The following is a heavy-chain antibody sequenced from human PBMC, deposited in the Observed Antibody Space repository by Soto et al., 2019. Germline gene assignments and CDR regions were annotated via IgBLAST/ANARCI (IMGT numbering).Heavy chain of an antibody. CDR2: INQDGSER. V-gene: IGHV3-7*01. CDR1: GFTSSTSW. J-gene: IGHJ4*02. Sequence: EVQLVESGGGLVQPGGSLRLPCAASGFTSSTSWMTWVRQPPGKGLERVASINQDGSERYYVDSVRGRFTSSSDNGKNSLYLQMNSLRAEDTAVYYCVCGGNFFVYWGQGTLVTVSP. D-gene: IGHD3-16*01. CDR3: VCGGNFFVY.